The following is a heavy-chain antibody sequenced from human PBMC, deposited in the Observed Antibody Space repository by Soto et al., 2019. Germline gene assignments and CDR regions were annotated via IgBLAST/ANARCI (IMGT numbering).Heavy chain of an antibody. V-gene: IGHV3-33*01. CDR2: IWYDGSNK. Sequence: QVQLVESGGGVVQPGRSLRLSCAASGFIFNEYGMHWVRQAPGKGLEWVAVIWYDGSNKYYADYVKGRFTFSRDNSKNTMSLQMNSLRVEDTAIYYCARWGCSGSNCNLNQRSFELWGQGTIVTVSS. CDR3: ARWGCSGSNCNLNQRSFEL. J-gene: IGHJ4*02. D-gene: IGHD2-15*01. CDR1: GFIFNEYG.